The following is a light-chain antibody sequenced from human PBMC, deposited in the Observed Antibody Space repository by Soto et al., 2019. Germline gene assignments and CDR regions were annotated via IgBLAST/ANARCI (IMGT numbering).Light chain of an antibody. CDR3: QQYGSSIT. CDR2: GAS. CDR1: QNVYNNY. J-gene: IGKJ4*01. Sequence: EIGLTHSPGTLSLSPGERATLSCRASQNVYNNYIAWYQQKPGQARRTVIYGASIRATGIPDRFSGSVSGTDFALRISRLESEDSAVYYCQQYGSSITFGGGTKVDIK. V-gene: IGKV3-20*01.